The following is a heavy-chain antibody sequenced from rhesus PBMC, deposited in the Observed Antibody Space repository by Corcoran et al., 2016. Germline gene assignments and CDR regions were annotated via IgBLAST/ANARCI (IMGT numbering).Heavy chain of an antibody. CDR2: ISGPDGNT. J-gene: IGHJ4*01. CDR1: GGSISNDW. CDR3: ARGGSGWSD. V-gene: IGHV4-173*01. D-gene: IGHD6S26*01. Sequence: QLQLQESGPGLVKPSETLSLTCGVSGGSISNDWWNWIRQPPGKELEWIGLISGPDGNTNYNPSLKSRVTISTATSKNQLSLKLICVTAADTAVYYGARGGSGWSDWGQGVLVTVSS.